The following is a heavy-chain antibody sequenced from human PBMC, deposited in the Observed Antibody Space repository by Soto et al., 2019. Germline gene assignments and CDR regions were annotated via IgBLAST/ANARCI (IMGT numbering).Heavy chain of an antibody. Sequence: QVQLQESGPGLVKPSQTLSLTCTVSGGSISSGGYYWSWIRQPPGKGLEWIGYIYYSGGTYYNPSLKSRVTISVDTSKNQFSLKLSSVTAADTAVYYCARRPTYYYDSSAPAPLGVGGMDVWGQGTTVTVSS. D-gene: IGHD3-22*01. CDR1: GGSISSGGYY. V-gene: IGHV4-31*03. J-gene: IGHJ6*02. CDR3: ARRPTYYYDSSAPAPLGVGGMDV. CDR2: IYYSGGT.